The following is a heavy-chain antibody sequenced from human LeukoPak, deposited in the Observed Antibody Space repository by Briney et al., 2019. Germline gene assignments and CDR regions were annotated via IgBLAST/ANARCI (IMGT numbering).Heavy chain of an antibody. CDR1: GGSISSGSYY. J-gene: IGHJ4*02. D-gene: IGHD1-26*01. V-gene: IGHV4-61*09. CDR2: INHSGST. Sequence: SQTLSLTCTVSGGSISSGSYYWSWIRQPAGKGLEWIGEINHSGSTNYNPSLKSRVTISVDTSKNQFSLKLSSVTVADTAVYYCARTPRIYSGSYLIVGRCFDYWGQGTLVTVSS. CDR3: ARTPRIYSGSYLIVGRCFDY.